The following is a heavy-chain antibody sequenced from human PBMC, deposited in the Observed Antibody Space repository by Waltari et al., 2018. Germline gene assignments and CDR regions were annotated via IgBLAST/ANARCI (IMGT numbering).Heavy chain of an antibody. CDR3: ARRVSTKGAFEV. J-gene: IGHJ3*01. CDR1: GGPFSSVG. Sequence: QVQLVQSGPEVKQPGSSVRVARRSSGGPFSSVGLHWLRQAPGQGLEWMGKIIPMPGITDYEQKFQGRLRITADRSTTTGYMELRSLGTEDTAIYYCARRVSTKGAFEVWGRGTLVTVS. D-gene: IGHD5-12*01. V-gene: IGHV1-69*04. CDR2: IIPMPGIT.